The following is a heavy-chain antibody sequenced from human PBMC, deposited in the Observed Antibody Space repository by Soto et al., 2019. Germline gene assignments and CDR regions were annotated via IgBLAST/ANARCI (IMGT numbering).Heavy chain of an antibody. CDR3: ARDGENDGALLD. CDR2: IWYDGSNK. J-gene: IGHJ4*02. V-gene: IGHV3-33*01. Sequence: GGSLRLSCAASGFTFSSYGMHWVRQAPGKGLEWVAVIWYDGSNKYYADSVRGRFTISRDNSKNTLYLQMNSLRAEDTAVYYCARDGENDGALLDWGQGTLVTVSS. D-gene: IGHD1-1*01. CDR1: GFTFSSYG.